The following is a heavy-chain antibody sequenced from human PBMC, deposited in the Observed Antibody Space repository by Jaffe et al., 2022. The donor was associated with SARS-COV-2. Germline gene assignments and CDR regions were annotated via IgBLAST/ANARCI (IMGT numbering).Heavy chain of an antibody. Sequence: QMQLVQSGPEVKKPGTSVKVSCKASGFTFTSSAMQWVRQARGQRLEWIGWIVVGSGNTNYAQKFQERVTITRDMSTSTAYMELSSLRSEDTAVYYCAADLVGSSWYGTYYYYGMDVWGQGTTVTVSS. D-gene: IGHD6-13*01. CDR2: IVVGSGNT. J-gene: IGHJ6*02. CDR1: GFTFTSSA. V-gene: IGHV1-58*02. CDR3: AADLVGSSWYGTYYYYGMDV.